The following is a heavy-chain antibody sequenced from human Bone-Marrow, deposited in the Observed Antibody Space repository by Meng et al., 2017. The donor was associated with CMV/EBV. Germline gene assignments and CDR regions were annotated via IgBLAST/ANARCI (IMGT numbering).Heavy chain of an antibody. J-gene: IGHJ4*02. V-gene: IGHV3-23*01. Sequence: GESLKISGAASGFTFSSYVMTWVRQAPGKGLEWVSAIGDGSGSTYYADSVKGRFTISRDNAKNSLYLQMNSLRAEDTAVYYCARDFYAADHYWGQGTLVTVSS. D-gene: IGHD3-16*01. CDR3: ARDFYAADHY. CDR1: GFTFSSYV. CDR2: IGDGSGST.